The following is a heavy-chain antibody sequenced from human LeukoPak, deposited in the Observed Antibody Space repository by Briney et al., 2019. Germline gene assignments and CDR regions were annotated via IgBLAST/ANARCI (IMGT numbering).Heavy chain of an antibody. CDR1: GYTFTGYY. Sequence: ASVKVSCKASGYTFTGYYMHWVRQAPGQGLEWMGWINPNSGGTNYAQKFQGRVTTTRDTSISTAYMELSRLRSDDTAVYYCARHYRSSGYYWTKHAIEYYFDYWGQGTLVTVSS. CDR3: ARHYRSSGYYWTKHAIEYYFDY. D-gene: IGHD3-22*01. CDR2: INPNSGGT. V-gene: IGHV1-2*02. J-gene: IGHJ4*02.